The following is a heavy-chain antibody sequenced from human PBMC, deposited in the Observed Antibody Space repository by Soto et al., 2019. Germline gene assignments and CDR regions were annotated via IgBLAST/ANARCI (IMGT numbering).Heavy chain of an antibody. CDR3: AKDLRPDGVWGFDY. J-gene: IGHJ4*02. D-gene: IGHD4-17*01. V-gene: IGHV3-23*01. Sequence: EVQLLESGGGLVQPGGSLRLSCAASGFTFSSYTMNWVRQAPGKGLEWVSGINSGGRTYYADSVKGRFTISRDDSKNKLYLQIISLRAEDMAVYYCAKDLRPDGVWGFDYWGQGTLVTVSS. CDR2: INSGGRT. CDR1: GFTFSSYT.